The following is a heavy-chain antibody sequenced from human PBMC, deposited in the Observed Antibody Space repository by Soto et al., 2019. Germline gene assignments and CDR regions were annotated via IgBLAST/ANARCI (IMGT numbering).Heavy chain of an antibody. V-gene: IGHV1-18*01. CDR2: ISAYNGNT. Sequence: GASLKLSCKSSGYPFTSYVISWVRQAPGQGLEWMGWISAYNGNTNYAQKLQGRVTMTTDTSTSTAYMELRSLRSDDTAVYYCARSYRLRWFGELLYPDHDAFDIWGQGTMVTVSS. CDR1: GYPFTSYV. J-gene: IGHJ3*02. D-gene: IGHD3-10*01. CDR3: ARSYRLRWFGELLYPDHDAFDI.